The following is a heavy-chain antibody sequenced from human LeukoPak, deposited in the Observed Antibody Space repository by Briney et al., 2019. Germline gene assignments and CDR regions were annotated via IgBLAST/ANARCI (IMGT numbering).Heavy chain of an antibody. Sequence: PSETLSLTCTVSGGSISSYYWSWIRQPPGKGLEWIGYIYYSGSNNYNPSLKSRVTISVDTSKNQFSLKLSSVTAADTAVYYCARGAGWCDYWGQGTLVTVSS. CDR2: IYYSGSN. V-gene: IGHV4-59*01. CDR1: GGSISSYY. CDR3: ARGAGWCDY. D-gene: IGHD6-19*01. J-gene: IGHJ4*02.